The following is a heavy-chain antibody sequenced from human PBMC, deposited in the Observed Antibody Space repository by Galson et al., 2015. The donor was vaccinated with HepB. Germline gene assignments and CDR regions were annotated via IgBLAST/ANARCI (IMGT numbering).Heavy chain of an antibody. Sequence: SLRLSCAASGFTFSNAWMNWVRQAPGKGLEWVGRIKSKTDGGTTDYAAPVKGRFTISRDDSKNTLYLQMNSLKTEDTAVYYCTTPITMVRGVIYYGMDVWGQGTTVTVSS. J-gene: IGHJ6*02. CDR2: IKSKTDGGTT. V-gene: IGHV3-15*07. CDR1: GFTFSNAW. CDR3: TTPITMVRGVIYYGMDV. D-gene: IGHD3-10*01.